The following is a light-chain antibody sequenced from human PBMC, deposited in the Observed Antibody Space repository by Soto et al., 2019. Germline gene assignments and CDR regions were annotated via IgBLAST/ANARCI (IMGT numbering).Light chain of an antibody. CDR1: QRITT. Sequence: EIVMTQSPATLSLSPGERATLSCRASQRITTVAWYQQKPGQSPRLLIYDVSIRATGVPARFSGTGSETDFTLTISGLQSEDSAVYFCQQYNNWPFSFGQGTRLEIK. CDR3: QQYNNWPFS. CDR2: DVS. V-gene: IGKV3-15*01. J-gene: IGKJ5*01.